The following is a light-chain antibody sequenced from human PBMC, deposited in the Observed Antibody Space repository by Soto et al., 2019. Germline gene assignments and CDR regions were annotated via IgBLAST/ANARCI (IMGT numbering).Light chain of an antibody. CDR2: AAS. Sequence: EIVLTPSPGTLSLSPGERVTLSCRASQSVNSRYLIWYQQKRGQAPRLLVYAASTRATGIPDRFSGSGSGTDFTLTISRLEPEDFAVYYCQQYGRSLITFGQGTRREIK. CDR3: QQYGRSLIT. V-gene: IGKV3-20*01. CDR1: QSVNSRY. J-gene: IGKJ5*01.